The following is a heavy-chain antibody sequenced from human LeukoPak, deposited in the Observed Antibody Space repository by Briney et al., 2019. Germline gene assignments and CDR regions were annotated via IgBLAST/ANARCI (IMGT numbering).Heavy chain of an antibody. Sequence: SETLSLTCTVSGGSISSSSYYWGWIRQPPGKGLEWIGSIYYSGSTYYNPSLKSRVTISVDTSKNQFSLKLSSVTAADTAVYYCARGGSDIVVVPAALFDYWGQGTLVTVSS. CDR2: IYYSGST. J-gene: IGHJ4*02. D-gene: IGHD2-2*01. CDR3: ARGGSDIVVVPAALFDY. V-gene: IGHV4-39*07. CDR1: GGSISSSSYY.